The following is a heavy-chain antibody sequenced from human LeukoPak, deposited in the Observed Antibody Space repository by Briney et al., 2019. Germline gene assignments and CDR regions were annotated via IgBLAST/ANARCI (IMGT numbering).Heavy chain of an antibody. V-gene: IGHV3-9*01. Sequence: PGRSLRLSCAASGFTFDDYAMHWVRQAPGKGLEWVSGISWNSGSIGYADSVKGRFTISRDNAKNSLYLQMNSLRAEDTALYYCAKDMRAVAGTSFDIWGQGTMVTVSS. D-gene: IGHD6-19*01. CDR1: GFTFDDYA. CDR3: AKDMRAVAGTSFDI. J-gene: IGHJ3*02. CDR2: ISWNSGSI.